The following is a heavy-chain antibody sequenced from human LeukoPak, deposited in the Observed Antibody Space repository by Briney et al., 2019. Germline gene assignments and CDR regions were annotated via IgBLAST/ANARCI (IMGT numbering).Heavy chain of an antibody. J-gene: IGHJ6*03. CDR3: ARGVVSYYYYMDV. D-gene: IGHD2-2*01. CDR2: IYYSGRT. V-gene: IGHV4-59*01. CDR1: GGSISSYY. Sequence: SETLSLTCTVSGGSISSYYWSWIRQPPGKGLEWIGYIYYSGRTNYNPSLNSRVTISVDTSKHQFSLKLSSVTAADTAVYYCARGVVSYYYYMDVWGKGTTVTISS.